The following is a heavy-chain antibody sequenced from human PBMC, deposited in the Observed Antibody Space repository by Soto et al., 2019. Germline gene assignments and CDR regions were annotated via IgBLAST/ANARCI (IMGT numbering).Heavy chain of an antibody. J-gene: IGHJ4*02. V-gene: IGHV3-7*05. D-gene: IGHD1-26*01. CDR3: ARSATLPSFDY. CDR2: IKQDGSEK. Sequence: EVQLVESGGGLVQPGGSLRLSCAASGFTFSSYWMSWVRQAPGKGLEWVANIKQDGSEKYYVDSVKGRVTISRDNAKNSLYLQMNSLRAEDTAVYYCARSATLPSFDYWGQGTLVTVSS. CDR1: GFTFSSYW.